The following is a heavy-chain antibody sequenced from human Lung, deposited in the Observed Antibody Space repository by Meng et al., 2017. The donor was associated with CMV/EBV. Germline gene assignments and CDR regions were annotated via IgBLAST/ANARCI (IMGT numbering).Heavy chain of an antibody. V-gene: IGHV1-18*01. J-gene: IGHJ4*02. CDR1: GYTFTSYG. Sequence: SXXVSXXASGYTFTSYGNSWVRQAPGQGLEWMGWMSAYNGNTNYARKLQGRVTMTTDTSTSTAYMELRSLRSDDTAVYYRARNTYYYDSSGYYTDYWGQGXLVTVSS. CDR2: MSAYNGNT. CDR3: ARNTYYYDSSGYYTDY. D-gene: IGHD3-22*01.